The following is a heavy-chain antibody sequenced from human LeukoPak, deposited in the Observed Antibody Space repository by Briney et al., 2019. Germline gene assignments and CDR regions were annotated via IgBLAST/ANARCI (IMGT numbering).Heavy chain of an antibody. CDR3: ARVAGRVAPNDY. CDR1: GFTFSSYS. Sequence: GGSLRLSCAASGFTFSSYSMNWVRQAPGKGLEWVSSISSSSSYIYYADSVKGRFTISRDNAKNSLYLQMNSLRAEDTAVYYCARVAGRVAPNDYWGQGTLVTVSS. V-gene: IGHV3-21*01. J-gene: IGHJ4*02. CDR2: ISSSSSYI.